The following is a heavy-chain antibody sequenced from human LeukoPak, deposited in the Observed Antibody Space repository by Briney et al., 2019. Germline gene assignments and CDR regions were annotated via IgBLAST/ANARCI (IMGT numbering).Heavy chain of an antibody. V-gene: IGHV3-11*01. CDR3: ACAGALIY. CDR2: ISSSGSTI. D-gene: IGHD3-10*02. Sequence: PGGSLRLSCAVHRLTFSDHYVSWIRQAPGKGLEWVSYISSSGSTIYYADSVKGRFTISRDNARNSLYLQMKNLGAAYTSVYHCACAGALIYWGQGTLVTVSS. J-gene: IGHJ4*02. CDR1: RLTFSDHY.